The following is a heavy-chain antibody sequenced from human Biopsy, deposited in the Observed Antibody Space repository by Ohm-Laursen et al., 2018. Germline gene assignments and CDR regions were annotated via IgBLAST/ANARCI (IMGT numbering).Heavy chain of an antibody. J-gene: IGHJ4*02. V-gene: IGHV4-59*11. CDR3: ARGSNDFGGLYFPR. Sequence: SDTLSLTCTVSGGSFTGHYWSWIRQPPGKGLEWIGHISYTGYTSYNASLKSRVTISVDTPRNHFSLRLSSLTVADTAVYYCARGSNDFGGLYFPRWGQGTLLTVSS. CDR2: ISYTGYT. D-gene: IGHD4-23*01. CDR1: GGSFTGHY.